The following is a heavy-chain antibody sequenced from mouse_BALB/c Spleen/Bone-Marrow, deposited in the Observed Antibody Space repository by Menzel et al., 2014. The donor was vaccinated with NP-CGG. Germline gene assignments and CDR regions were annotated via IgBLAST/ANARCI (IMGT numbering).Heavy chain of an antibody. J-gene: IGHJ4*01. CDR2: IDPENGDT. D-gene: IGHD2-10*02. CDR3: TPYGNYGWEY. CDR1: GFNIKDSY. V-gene: IGHV14-4*02. Sequence: EVKLQESGAELVRSGASVKLSCTGSGFNIKDSYIHWVKQRPGQGLEWIGWIDPENGDTEYAPKFQGKATMTADTSSNTAYLQLSSLTSEDTAVYYSTPYGNYGWEYWGQGTSVTVSS.